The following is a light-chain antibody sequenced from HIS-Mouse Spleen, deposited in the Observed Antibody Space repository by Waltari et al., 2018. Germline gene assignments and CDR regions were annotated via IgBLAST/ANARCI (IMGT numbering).Light chain of an antibody. CDR3: QQYNSYIFT. Sequence: DIQMTQSPSTLSASVGDRVTITCRASQSISSWLAWYQQKPGKAPKLLIYKASSLESGVPSRFSGSGSWTEFTLTISSLQPDDFATYYCQQYNSYIFTFGPGTKVDIK. CDR1: QSISSW. V-gene: IGKV1-5*03. J-gene: IGKJ3*01. CDR2: KAS.